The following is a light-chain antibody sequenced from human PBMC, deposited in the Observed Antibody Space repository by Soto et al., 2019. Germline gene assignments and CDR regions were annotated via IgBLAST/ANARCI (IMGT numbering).Light chain of an antibody. CDR1: QRIDNF. CDR2: AAS. Sequence: DIQVAQSPSSLSASVGDRVTITCRASQRIDNFLAWYQQKPGKVPKLLIYAASTLESGVPSRFSASGSGIDCTLTISSLQPEDVATYYCQKYNSGPRTFGQGTKLEI. V-gene: IGKV1-27*01. CDR3: QKYNSGPRT. J-gene: IGKJ1*01.